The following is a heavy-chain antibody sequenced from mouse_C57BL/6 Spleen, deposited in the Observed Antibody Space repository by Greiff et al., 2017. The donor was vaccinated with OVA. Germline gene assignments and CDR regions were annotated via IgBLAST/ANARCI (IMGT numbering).Heavy chain of an antibody. CDR1: GYAFSSYW. CDR2: IYPGDGDT. CDR3: ARSGELGRPVFAY. Sequence: QVQLQQSGAELVKPGASVKISCKASGYAFSSYWMNWVKQRPGKGLAWIGQIYPGDGDTNYNGKFKGKATLTADKSSSTAYMQLSSLTSEDSAVYFCARSGELGRPVFAYWGQGTLVTVSA. V-gene: IGHV1-80*01. J-gene: IGHJ3*01. D-gene: IGHD4-1*01.